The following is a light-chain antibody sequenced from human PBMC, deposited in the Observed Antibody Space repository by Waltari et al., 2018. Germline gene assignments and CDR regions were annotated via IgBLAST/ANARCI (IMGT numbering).Light chain of an antibody. J-gene: IGKJ2*01. Sequence: DIQMTQSPSTLSASVGDRVTITCRASQSISSWLAWYQQKPWKAPKLLIYKASNLESGVPSRFSGSGSGTEFTLNISSLQPDDFATYYCQQYNSYSYTFGQGTKLEIK. CDR2: KAS. CDR3: QQYNSYSYT. V-gene: IGKV1-5*03. CDR1: QSISSW.